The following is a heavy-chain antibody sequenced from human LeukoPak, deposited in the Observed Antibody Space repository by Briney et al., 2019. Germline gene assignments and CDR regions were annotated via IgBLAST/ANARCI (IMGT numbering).Heavy chain of an antibody. CDR2: VSYSGGT. D-gene: IGHD5-12*01. Sequence: SETLSLTCTVSGDSVSGHYWSWIRQTPGKGLEWIGYVSYSGGTNYNPSLKRRVSISLDTSKNQFSLKLSSLAAADPAVYYCARAPMAITTSAFPDAFDFWGQGTMVTVSS. V-gene: IGHV4-59*02. CDR3: ARAPMAITTSAFPDAFDF. J-gene: IGHJ3*01. CDR1: GDSVSGHY.